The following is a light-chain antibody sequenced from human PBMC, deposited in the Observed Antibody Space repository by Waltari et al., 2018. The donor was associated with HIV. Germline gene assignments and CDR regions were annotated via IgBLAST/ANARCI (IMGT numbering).Light chain of an antibody. J-gene: IGKJ4*01. Sequence: DIPMTQSPSSLSASVGDRVTITCRASQSINSYLNWYQQKPGKAPKLLISDASSLQSGVPSRFSGSGSGTDFTLTISSLQPEDFATYYCQQSYSAPLTFGGGTTVEN. CDR3: QQSYSAPLT. CDR1: QSINSY. CDR2: DAS. V-gene: IGKV1-39*01.